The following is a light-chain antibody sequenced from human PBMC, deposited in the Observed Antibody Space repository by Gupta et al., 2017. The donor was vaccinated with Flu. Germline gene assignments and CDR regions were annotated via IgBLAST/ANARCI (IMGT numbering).Light chain of an antibody. V-gene: IGLV1-44*01. CDR2: SNN. J-gene: IGLJ2*01. CDR1: SSNIGANT. CDR3: AASDDSRNVLL. Sequence: QSALTQPPSSSGTPRQRVTISCSGSSSNIGANTVYWYQHSPGAAPRPLIYSNNQRPSGVPARFSGSNSAASASLPTIWLQAEDEADDYCAASDDSRNVLLFGGGTKVTVL.